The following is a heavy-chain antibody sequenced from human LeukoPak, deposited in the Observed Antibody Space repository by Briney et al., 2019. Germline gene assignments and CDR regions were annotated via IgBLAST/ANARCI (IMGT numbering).Heavy chain of an antibody. CDR2: VYTNETT. CDR1: GDSLTNFY. V-gene: IGHV4-4*07. CDR3: ARDVGFTARFDS. D-gene: IGHD1-26*01. J-gene: IGHJ5*01. Sequence: PSETLSLTCTVSGDSLTNFYCSWIRQPAGKGLEWIGRVYTNETTKYNPPLKSPLTMSVDTSSNQVFLRLTSVSAADTAVYYCARDVGFTARFDSWGQGILVTVSS.